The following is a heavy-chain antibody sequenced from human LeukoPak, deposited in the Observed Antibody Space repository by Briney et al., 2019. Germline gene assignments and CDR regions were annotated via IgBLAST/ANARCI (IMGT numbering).Heavy chain of an antibody. CDR3: ARDGLLRYTLGMDV. CDR2: IYYSGST. Sequence: SQTLSLTCTVSGGSISSGDYYWRWIRQPPGKGLEWIGYIYYSGSTYYNPSLKSRVTISVDTSKNQFSLELSSVTAADTAVYYCARDGLLRYTLGMDVWGQGTTVTVSS. V-gene: IGHV4-30-4*01. J-gene: IGHJ6*02. CDR1: GGSISSGDYY. D-gene: IGHD3-9*01.